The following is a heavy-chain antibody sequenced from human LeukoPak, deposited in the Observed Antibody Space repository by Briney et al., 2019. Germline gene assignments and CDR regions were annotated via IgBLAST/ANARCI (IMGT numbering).Heavy chain of an antibody. CDR3: ARGKRLYTSSWSAFAFDI. Sequence: ASVKVSCKASGYTFTNYDINWVRQATGQGLEWMGWMNPISGYTGFAQKFQGRVTMTGDTSISTAYMELSSLRSEDAAVYYCARGKRLYTSSWSAFAFDIWGQGTMVTVSS. D-gene: IGHD6-13*01. CDR2: MNPISGYT. V-gene: IGHV1-8*01. CDR1: GYTFTNYD. J-gene: IGHJ3*02.